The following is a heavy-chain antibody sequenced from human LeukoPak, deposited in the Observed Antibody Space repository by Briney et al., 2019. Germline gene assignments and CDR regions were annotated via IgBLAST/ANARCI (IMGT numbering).Heavy chain of an antibody. D-gene: IGHD6-19*01. CDR3: ARQGGAIAVAGSNWFDP. CDR1: GGSISSYY. J-gene: IGHJ5*02. V-gene: IGHV4-59*08. CDR2: IYYSGST. Sequence: PSETLSLTCTVSGGSISSYYWSWIRQPPGKGLEWIGYIYYSGSTNYNPSLKSRVTISVDTSKNQFSLKLSSVTAADTAVYYCARQGGAIAVAGSNWFDPWGQGTLVTVSS.